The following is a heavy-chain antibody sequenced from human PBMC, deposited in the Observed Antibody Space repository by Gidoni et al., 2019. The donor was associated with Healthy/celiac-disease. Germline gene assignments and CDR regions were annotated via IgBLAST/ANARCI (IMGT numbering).Heavy chain of an antibody. Sequence: EVQLVESGGGLVKPGGSLRLSCAASGFTFSHAWMSWVRRAPGKGLEWVGRIKSKTDGGTTDYAAPVKGRFTISRDDSKNTLYLQMNSLKTEDTAVYYCTTDGGDYGDYPYWGQGTLVTVSS. CDR2: IKSKTDGGTT. V-gene: IGHV3-15*01. D-gene: IGHD4-17*01. CDR1: GFTFSHAW. CDR3: TTDGGDYGDYPY. J-gene: IGHJ4*02.